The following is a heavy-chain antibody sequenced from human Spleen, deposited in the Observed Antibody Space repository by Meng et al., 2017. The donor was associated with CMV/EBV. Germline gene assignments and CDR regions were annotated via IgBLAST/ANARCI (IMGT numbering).Heavy chain of an antibody. CDR2: IYYSGNT. CDR1: GGSFSGYY. Sequence: SETLSLTCAVYGGSFSGYYWSWIRQPPGKGLEWIGSIYYSGNTHYNPSLKSRVTISIGTSKKQFSLKLNSLTAADTAVYYCARDNAAVAGTLFDYWGQGTLVTVSS. CDR3: ARDNAAVAGTLFDY. D-gene: IGHD6-19*01. V-gene: IGHV4-34*01. J-gene: IGHJ4*02.